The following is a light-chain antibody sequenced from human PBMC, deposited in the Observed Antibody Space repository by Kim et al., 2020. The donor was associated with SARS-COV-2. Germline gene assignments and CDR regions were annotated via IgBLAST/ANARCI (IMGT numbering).Light chain of an antibody. CDR1: SLRSYY. CDR2: GKN. CDR3: ISRDGNNNVL. V-gene: IGLV3-19*01. Sequence: SSELTQDPAVSVALGQTVRITCQGDSLRSYYATWYQQKPGQAPILVIYGKNNRPSGIPDRFSGSSSGNTASLTIAGTQAGDEADYYCISRDGNNNVLFGG. J-gene: IGLJ2*01.